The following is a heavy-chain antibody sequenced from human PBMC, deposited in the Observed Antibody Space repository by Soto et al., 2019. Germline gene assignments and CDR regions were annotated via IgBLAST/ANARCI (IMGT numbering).Heavy chain of an antibody. V-gene: IGHV3-30*04. CDR1: GFTFSAYA. CDR3: ARPRARGGAAPTTRLSDS. CDR2: VAYDGSTK. J-gene: IGHJ4*02. Sequence: GGSLRLSCAASGFTFSAYAMHWVRQAPGKGLEWVAVVAYDGSTKFYADSVKGRFTISRDNSKNTLNLQMNSLRAEDTAVYFCARPRARGGAAPTTRLSDSWGQGTLVTVSS. D-gene: IGHD1-26*01.